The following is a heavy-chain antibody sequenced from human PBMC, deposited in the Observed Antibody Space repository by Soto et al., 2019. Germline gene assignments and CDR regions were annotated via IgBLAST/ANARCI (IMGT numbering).Heavy chain of an antibody. CDR3: AKDGNTIFGVVIIGYFDY. D-gene: IGHD3-3*01. Sequence: QVQLVESGGGVVQPGRSLRLSCAASGFTFSSYGMHWVRQAPGKGLEWVAVISYDGSNKYYADSVKGRFTISRDNSKNTLYLQMNSLRAEDTAVYYCAKDGNTIFGVVIIGYFDYWGQGTLVTVSS. CDR1: GFTFSSYG. J-gene: IGHJ4*02. CDR2: ISYDGSNK. V-gene: IGHV3-30*18.